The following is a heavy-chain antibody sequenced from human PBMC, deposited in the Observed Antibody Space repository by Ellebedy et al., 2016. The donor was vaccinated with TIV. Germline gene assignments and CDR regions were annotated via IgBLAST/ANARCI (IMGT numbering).Heavy chain of an antibody. D-gene: IGHD3/OR15-3a*01. J-gene: IGHJ2*01. Sequence: SETLSLTCTVSGGSISGSSYYWGWIRQPPGKGREWIGNLFDTGNTYYNPSLTSRVSISVDTSKNQFSLRLSSVTAADTAVYYCARSLLIFSFDKCYFDLWGRGTLVTVSS. CDR2: LFDTGNT. CDR1: GGSISGSSYY. V-gene: IGHV4-39*01. CDR3: ARSLLIFSFDKCYFDL.